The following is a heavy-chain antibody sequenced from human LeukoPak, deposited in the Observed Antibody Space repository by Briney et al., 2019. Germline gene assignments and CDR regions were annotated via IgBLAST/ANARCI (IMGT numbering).Heavy chain of an antibody. J-gene: IGHJ4*02. V-gene: IGHV4-4*07. CDR2: ILTSGST. D-gene: IGHD3-9*01. CDR3: ARDGGYYDILTGSTYGGSFDY. Sequence: SETLSLTCTVSGGSISSYYWSWIRQPAGKGLEWIGRILTSGSTNYNPSLKSRVTISVDTSKNQFSLKLSSVTAADTAVYYCARDGGYYDILTGSTYGGSFDYWGQGTLVTVSS. CDR1: GGSISSYY.